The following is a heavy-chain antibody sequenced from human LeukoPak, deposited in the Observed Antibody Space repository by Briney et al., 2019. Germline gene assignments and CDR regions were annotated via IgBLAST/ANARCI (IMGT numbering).Heavy chain of an antibody. CDR3: ARNYYGSGPPYYYYYYMDV. D-gene: IGHD3-10*01. CDR1: GYTFTGYY. Sequence: ASVKVSCKASGYTFTGYYMHWVRQAPGQGLEWMGWINPNSGGTNYAQKFQGRVTITADESTSTAYMELSSLRSEDTAVYYCARNYYGSGPPYYYYYYMDVWGKGTTVTISS. J-gene: IGHJ6*03. CDR2: INPNSGGT. V-gene: IGHV1-2*02.